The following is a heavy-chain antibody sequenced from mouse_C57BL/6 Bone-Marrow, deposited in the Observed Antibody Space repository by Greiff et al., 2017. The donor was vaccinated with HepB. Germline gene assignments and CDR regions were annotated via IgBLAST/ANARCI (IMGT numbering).Heavy chain of an antibody. CDR1: GYSITSGYD. J-gene: IGHJ3*01. Sequence: EVKLQESGPGMVKPSQSLSLTCTVTGYSITSGYDWHWIRHVPGNKLEWMGYISYSGITNYNPSLKSRISITHDTSKNHFFLKLNSVTTEDTATYYCARGDYYGSSFAYWGQGTLVTVSA. CDR2: ISYSGIT. CDR3: ARGDYYGSSFAY. V-gene: IGHV3-1*01. D-gene: IGHD1-1*01.